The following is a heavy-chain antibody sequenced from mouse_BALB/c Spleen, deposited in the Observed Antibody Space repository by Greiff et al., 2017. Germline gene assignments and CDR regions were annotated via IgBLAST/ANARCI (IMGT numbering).Heavy chain of an antibody. D-gene: IGHD2-3*01. J-gene: IGHJ3*01. CDR2: ISYSGST. CDR3: ERGGDDGCSRFAY. CDR1: GFSITSDYA. V-gene: IGHV3-2*02. Sequence: VQLKESGPGLVKPSQSLSLTCTVTGFSITSDYAWNLIRQPPGNKLELMGFISYSGSTRYNPSLKSRISITRDTSKNQFFLQLNSVTTEDTAAYYCERGGDDGCSRFAYWGQGTLVTVSA.